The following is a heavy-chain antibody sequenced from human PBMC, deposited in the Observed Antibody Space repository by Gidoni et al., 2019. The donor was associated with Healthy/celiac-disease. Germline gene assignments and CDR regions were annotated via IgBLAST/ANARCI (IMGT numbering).Heavy chain of an antibody. Sequence: EVQLLESGGGLVQPGGSLSLSCAASGFTFSSYAMSWVRQAPGKGLEWVSAISGSGGSTYYADSVKGRFTISRDNSKNTLYLQMNSLRAEDTAVYYCAKGSVVVYYFDYWGQGTLVTVSS. D-gene: IGHD2-15*01. CDR2: ISGSGGST. CDR1: GFTFSSYA. J-gene: IGHJ4*02. CDR3: AKGSVVVYYFDY. V-gene: IGHV3-23*01.